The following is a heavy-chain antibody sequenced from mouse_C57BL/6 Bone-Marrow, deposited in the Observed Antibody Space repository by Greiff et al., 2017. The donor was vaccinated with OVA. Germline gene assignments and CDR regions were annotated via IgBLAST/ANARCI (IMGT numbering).Heavy chain of an antibody. D-gene: IGHD1-1*01. CDR2: IYPRSGNT. CDR1: GYTFTSYG. Sequence: QVQLQQSGAELARPGASVKLSCKASGYTFTSYGISWVKQRTGQGLEWIGEIYPRSGNTYYNEKFKGKATLTADKSSSTAYMELRRLTSEDSAVYFCARCLYGSREDYWGQGTTLTVSS. CDR3: ARCLYGSREDY. J-gene: IGHJ2*01. V-gene: IGHV1-81*01.